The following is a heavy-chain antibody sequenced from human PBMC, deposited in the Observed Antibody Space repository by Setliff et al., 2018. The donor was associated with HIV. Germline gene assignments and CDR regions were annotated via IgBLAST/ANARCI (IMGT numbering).Heavy chain of an antibody. Sequence: PSETLSLTCTVSGGSINSFYWNWVRQPAGRGLEWIGRIFASGNTQYNPSLKSRVTMSEETSKNQFSLKLKSVTAADTAIYFCARGKGGLVGPAEFDYWGPGTLVTVSS. J-gene: IGHJ4*02. CDR3: ARGKGGLVGPAEFDY. CDR2: IFASGNT. V-gene: IGHV4-4*07. CDR1: GGSINSFY. D-gene: IGHD1-26*01.